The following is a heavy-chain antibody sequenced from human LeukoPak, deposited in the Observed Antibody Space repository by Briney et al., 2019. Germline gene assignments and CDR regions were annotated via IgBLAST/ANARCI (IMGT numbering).Heavy chain of an antibody. CDR3: AKRGFVIRVILVGFHKEAYYFDS. CDR1: GITLANYG. V-gene: IGHV3-23*01. D-gene: IGHD3-22*01. Sequence: GGSLRFSCVVSGITLANYGMSWVRQAPGKGLEWVAGVSGSGGSTNYADSVKGRFTISRDNPKNTLYLQMNSLTAEDTAVYFCAKRGFVIRVILVGFHKEAYYFDSWGQGALVTVSS. J-gene: IGHJ4*02. CDR2: VSGSGGST.